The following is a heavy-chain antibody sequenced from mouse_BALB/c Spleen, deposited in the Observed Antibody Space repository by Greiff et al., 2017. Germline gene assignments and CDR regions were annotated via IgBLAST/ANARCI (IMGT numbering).Heavy chain of an antibody. CDR3: NVYYYGSNYYAMDY. V-gene: IGHV14-4*02. CDR2: IDPENGDT. CDR1: GFNIKDYY. D-gene: IGHD1-1*01. Sequence: EVQLQQSGAELVRSGASVKLSCTASGFNIKDYYMHWVKQRPEQGLEWIGWIDPENGDTEYAPKFQGKATMTADTSSNTAYLQLSSLTSEDTAVYYCNVYYYGSNYYAMDYWGQGTSVTVSS. J-gene: IGHJ4*01.